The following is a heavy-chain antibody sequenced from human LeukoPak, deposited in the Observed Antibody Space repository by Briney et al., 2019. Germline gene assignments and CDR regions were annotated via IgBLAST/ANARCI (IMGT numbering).Heavy chain of an antibody. J-gene: IGHJ4*02. CDR3: AKATTTVVTAIDC. CDR2: ISYDGSNK. V-gene: IGHV3-30*18. D-gene: IGHD4-23*01. Sequence: GGSLRLSCAASGFTFSSYGMHWVRQAPGKGLEWVAVISYDGSNKYYADSVKGRFTISRDNSKNTLYLQMNSLRAEDTAVYYCAKATTTVVTAIDCWGQGTLVTVSS. CDR1: GFTFSSYG.